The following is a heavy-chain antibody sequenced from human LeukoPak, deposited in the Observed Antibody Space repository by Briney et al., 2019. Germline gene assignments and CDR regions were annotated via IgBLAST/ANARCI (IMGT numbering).Heavy chain of an antibody. Sequence: SETLSLTCTVSGGSISSGSYYWSWIRQPAGKGLEWIGRIYTSGSTNYNPSLKSRVTISVDTSKNQFSLKLSSVTAADTAVYYCARRFGELSFGGFDYWGQGTLVTVSS. CDR3: ARRFGELSFGGFDY. CDR2: IYTSGST. J-gene: IGHJ4*02. CDR1: GGSISSGSYY. V-gene: IGHV4-61*02. D-gene: IGHD3-10*01.